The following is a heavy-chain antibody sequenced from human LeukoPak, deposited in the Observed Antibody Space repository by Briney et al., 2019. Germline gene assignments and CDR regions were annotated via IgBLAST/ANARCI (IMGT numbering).Heavy chain of an antibody. D-gene: IGHD1-26*01. J-gene: IGHJ4*02. V-gene: IGHV3-21*01. CDR1: GFTFSSYA. Sequence: GGSLRLSCAGSGFTFSSYAMNWVRQAPGKGLEWVSSISSSSSYIYYADSVKGRFTISRDNAKNSLYLQMNSLRAEDTAVYYCARDQEGATTFDYWGQGTLVTVSS. CDR3: ARDQEGATTFDY. CDR2: ISSSSSYI.